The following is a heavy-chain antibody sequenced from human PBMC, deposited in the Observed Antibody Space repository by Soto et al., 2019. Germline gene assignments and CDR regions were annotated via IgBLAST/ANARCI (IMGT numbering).Heavy chain of an antibody. CDR3: ARGYCSDSGCSPFFDY. CDR1: GYTFTGYY. CDR2: ISGDSGGT. J-gene: IGHJ4*02. Sequence: ASVKVSCKASGYTFTGYYLHWVRQAPGQGLEWMGWISGDSGGTNYAQKVQGRVTMTRDTAIITAYMDLSRLASDDPAVYYCARGYCSDSGCSPFFDYWGQGSLVTVSS. D-gene: IGHD2-15*01. V-gene: IGHV1-2*02.